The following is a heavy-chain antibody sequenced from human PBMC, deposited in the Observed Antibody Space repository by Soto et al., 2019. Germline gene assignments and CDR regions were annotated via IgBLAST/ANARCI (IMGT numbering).Heavy chain of an antibody. CDR2: IYYSGTT. V-gene: IGHV4-59*08. CDR3: AGGWWYYFDY. Sequence: SETLPLTCTVSGGSISSYYWSWIRQPPGKGLEWIGYIYYSGTTNYNPSLKSRVTISVDTSKNQFSLKLSSVTAADTAVYYCAGGWWYYFDYWGQGTLVTVSS. J-gene: IGHJ4*02. CDR1: GGSISSYY. D-gene: IGHD6-19*01.